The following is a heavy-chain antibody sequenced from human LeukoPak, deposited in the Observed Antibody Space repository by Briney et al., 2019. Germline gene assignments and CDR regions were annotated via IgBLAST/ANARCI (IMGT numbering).Heavy chain of an antibody. CDR2: ISSNGGST. J-gene: IGHJ4*02. CDR1: GFTFSSYA. Sequence: GGSLRLSCSASGFTFSSYAMHWVRQAPGKGLEYVSAISSNGGSTYYADSVKGRFTISRDNSKNTLYLQMSSLRAEDTAVYYCVKDPRMVRGGTCYWGQGTLVTVSS. CDR3: VKDPRMVRGGTCY. D-gene: IGHD3-10*01. V-gene: IGHV3-64D*06.